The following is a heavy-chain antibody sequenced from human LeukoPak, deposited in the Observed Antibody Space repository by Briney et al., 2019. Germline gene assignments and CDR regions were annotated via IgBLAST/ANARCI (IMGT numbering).Heavy chain of an antibody. J-gene: IGHJ4*02. CDR1: GHSISSGYY. CDR3: ASRFWSGYYTVGYYFDY. V-gene: IGHV4-38-2*01. CDR2: IYHSGST. Sequence: PSGTLSLTCAVSGHSISSGYYWGWIRQPPGKGLEWIGSIYHSGSTYYNPSLKSRVTISVDTSKNQFSLKLSSVTAADTAVYYCASRFWSGYYTVGYYFDYWGQGTLVTVSS. D-gene: IGHD3-3*01.